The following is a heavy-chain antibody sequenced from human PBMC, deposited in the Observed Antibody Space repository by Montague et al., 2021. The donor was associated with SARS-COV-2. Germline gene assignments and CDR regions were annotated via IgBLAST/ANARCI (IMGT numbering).Heavy chain of an antibody. J-gene: IGHJ4*02. Sequence: SLRLSCAASGFTFTHFAMTLFRQAPGKGLEWVSSIDTSGGDTYYADSVKGRFTISRDNSRNTVYLQLNSLRAEDTALYYCASSYGFWYFAYWGQGTLVTVSS. CDR2: IDTSGGDT. CDR3: ASSYGFWYFAY. V-gene: IGHV3-23*01. D-gene: IGHD4-17*01. CDR1: GFTFTHFA.